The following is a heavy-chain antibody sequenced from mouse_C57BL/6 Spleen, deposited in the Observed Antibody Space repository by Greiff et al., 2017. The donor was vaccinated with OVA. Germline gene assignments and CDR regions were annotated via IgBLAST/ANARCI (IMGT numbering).Heavy chain of an antibody. CDR2: IRSKSNNYAT. CDR1: GFSFNTYA. CDR3: VRHGANWVFDY. J-gene: IGHJ2*01. Sequence: DVQLVESGGGLVQPKGSLKLSCAASGFSFNTYAMNWVRQAPGKGLEWVARIRSKSNNYATYYADSVKDRFTISRDDSESMLYLQMNNLKTEDTAMYYCVRHGANWVFDYWGQGTTLTVSS. V-gene: IGHV10-1*01. D-gene: IGHD4-1*01.